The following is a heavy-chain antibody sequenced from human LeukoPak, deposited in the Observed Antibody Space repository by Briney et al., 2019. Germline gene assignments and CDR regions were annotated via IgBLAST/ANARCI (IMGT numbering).Heavy chain of an antibody. Sequence: PGGSLRLSCAGSGFIFNKYWMTWVRQAPGKGLEWVANIRHDGIRQNYLDSVEGRFSISRDNAQNSLFLQMNNLRVEDTGIYYCVRDDDYERDDIWYDALDVWGPGTRVTVSS. V-gene: IGHV3-7*01. J-gene: IGHJ3*01. D-gene: IGHD3-22*01. CDR2: IRHDGIRQ. CDR3: VRDDDYERDDIWYDALDV. CDR1: GFIFNKYW.